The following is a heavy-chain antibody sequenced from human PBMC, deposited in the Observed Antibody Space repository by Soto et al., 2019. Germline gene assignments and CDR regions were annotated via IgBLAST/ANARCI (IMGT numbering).Heavy chain of an antibody. D-gene: IGHD2-2*01. CDR3: AKGGVSAGMPGYYYMDV. V-gene: IGHV3-30*18. Sequence: QVQLVESGGGVVQPGRSVRLSCAASGFTFSSFGMHWVRQAPGKGLEWVAIISYDGSNRYYGDSVKGRITISRDNSKNTVYLEMNSLRVEDTAVYYCAKGGVSAGMPGYYYMDVWGKVIAVNISS. J-gene: IGHJ6*03. CDR1: GFTFSSFG. CDR2: ISYDGSNR.